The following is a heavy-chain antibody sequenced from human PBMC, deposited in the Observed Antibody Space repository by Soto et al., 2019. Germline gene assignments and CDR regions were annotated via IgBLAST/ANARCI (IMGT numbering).Heavy chain of an antibody. CDR2: IYFDGITT. CDR1: GFTFNTHW. J-gene: IGHJ4*02. Sequence: EVQLVESGGGVVQPGGSLRLSCTASGFTFNTHWMHWVRQAPGQGLVWVSRIYFDGITTNYADSVKGRLTASRDNAKNTVYLQVNTLRDEDTAVYYCARGGAMGVDYWGQGTLVTVSS. V-gene: IGHV3-74*01. D-gene: IGHD1-26*01. CDR3: ARGGAMGVDY.